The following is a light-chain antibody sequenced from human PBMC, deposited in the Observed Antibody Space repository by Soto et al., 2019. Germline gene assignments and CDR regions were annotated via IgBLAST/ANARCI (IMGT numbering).Light chain of an antibody. CDR3: QEYNNWPPYT. Sequence: EIVMTQSPATLSVSPGERATLSCRASQSISRNLAWFQQKPGQAPRLLISGASNRATGIPSRFSGSGSGTEFTLTLSSLQSEDFAVYYCQEYNNWPPYTFGQGTKLEI. V-gene: IGKV3-15*01. J-gene: IGKJ2*01. CDR1: QSISRN. CDR2: GAS.